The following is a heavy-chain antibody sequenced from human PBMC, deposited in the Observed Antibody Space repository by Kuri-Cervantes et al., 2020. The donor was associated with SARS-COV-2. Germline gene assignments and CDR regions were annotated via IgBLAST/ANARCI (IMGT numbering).Heavy chain of an antibody. D-gene: IGHD3-3*01. CDR2: INLSGGST. CDR1: GYTLTELS. CDR3: ASGPLFGVVPYDY. V-gene: IGHV1-46*01. Sequence: ASVKVSCKVSGYTLTELSMHWVRQAPGQGLEWMGIINLSGGSTSYAQKFQGRVTMTRDTSTSTVYMELSSLRAEDTAVYYCASGPLFGVVPYDYWGQGTLVTVSS. J-gene: IGHJ4*02.